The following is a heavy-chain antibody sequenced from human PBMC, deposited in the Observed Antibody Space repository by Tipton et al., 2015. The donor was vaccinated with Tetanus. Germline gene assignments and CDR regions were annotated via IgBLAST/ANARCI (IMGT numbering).Heavy chain of an antibody. D-gene: IGHD3-9*01. V-gene: IGHV3-21*01. Sequence: SLRLSCAGSGFTFSDYSMNWVRQAPGKGLEWVASISGSSNYIKYADSVKGRFTISRANAKNSLYLQMNSLRGDDTGVYFRARVHTPGLQGRYPLDNWGQGTLVTVSS. CDR2: ISGSSNYI. CDR1: GFTFSDYS. J-gene: IGHJ4*02. CDR3: ARVHTPGLQGRYPLDN.